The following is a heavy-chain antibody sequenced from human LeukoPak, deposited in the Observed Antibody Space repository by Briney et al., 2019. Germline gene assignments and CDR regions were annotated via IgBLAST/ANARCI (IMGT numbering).Heavy chain of an antibody. CDR3: ARGIAVAGTPSYYFDY. J-gene: IGHJ4*02. CDR1: GGSISSYY. Sequence: SETLSPTCTVSGGSISSYYWSWIRQPAGKGLEWIGRIYTSGSTNYNPSLKSRVTMSVDTSKNQFSLKLSSVTAADTAVYYCARGIAVAGTPSYYFDYWGQGTLVTVSS. V-gene: IGHV4-4*07. CDR2: IYTSGST. D-gene: IGHD6-19*01.